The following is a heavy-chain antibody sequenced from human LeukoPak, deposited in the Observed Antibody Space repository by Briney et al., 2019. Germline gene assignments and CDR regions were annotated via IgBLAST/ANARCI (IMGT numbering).Heavy chain of an antibody. CDR2: ISAYSGTTIRAYNVNT. CDR3: AREQRNCGCDCYQTGLIDY. D-gene: IGHD2-21*02. CDR1: GYSFITYG. V-gene: IGHV1-18*01. J-gene: IGHJ4*02. Sequence: ASVKVSCKASGYSFITYGITWVRQAPGQGLEWMGWISAYSGTTIRAYNVNTKYAEHLRGRVTMTTDTSTSTAYMELRSLTSDDTAVYYCAREQRNCGCDCYQTGLIDYWGQGTLVTVSS.